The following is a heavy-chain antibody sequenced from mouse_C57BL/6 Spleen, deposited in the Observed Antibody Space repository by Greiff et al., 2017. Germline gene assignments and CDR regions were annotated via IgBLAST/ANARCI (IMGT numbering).Heavy chain of an antibody. CDR1: GYSFTGYF. Sequence: EVQLVESGPELVKPGDSVKISCKASGYSFTGYFMNWVMQSHGKSLEWIGRINPYNGDTFYNQKFKGKATLTVDKSSSTAHMELRSLTSEDSAVYYCAREDYDVYYAMDYWGQGTSVTVSS. D-gene: IGHD2-4*01. CDR2: INPYNGDT. V-gene: IGHV1-20*01. CDR3: AREDYDVYYAMDY. J-gene: IGHJ4*01.